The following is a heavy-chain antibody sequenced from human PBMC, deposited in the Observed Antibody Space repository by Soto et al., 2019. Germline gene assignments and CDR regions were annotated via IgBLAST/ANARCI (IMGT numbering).Heavy chain of an antibody. J-gene: IGHJ5*02. V-gene: IGHV2-5*02. CDR3: AHREIWFDP. CDR2: IYWDDDK. Sequence: QITLKESGPTLVKPTQTLTLTCTFSGFSLSTSGVGVGWIRQPPGKALEWLALIYWDDDKRYSPSLKSRLTITKDTSKNQEVLTMTNMDPVDTATYYCAHREIWFDPWGQGTLVTVSS. CDR1: GFSLSTSGVG.